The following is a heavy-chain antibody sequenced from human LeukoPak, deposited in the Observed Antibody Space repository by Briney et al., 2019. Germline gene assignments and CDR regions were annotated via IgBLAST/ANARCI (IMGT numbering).Heavy chain of an antibody. CDR1: GYTFTDYY. CDR2: INPNGGGT. D-gene: IGHD6-19*01. CDR3: ARDPPGDSGLDY. J-gene: IGHJ4*02. Sequence: ASVKASCKASGYTFTDYYMHWVRQAPGQGLEWMGWINPNGGGTSYSQNFQGRVTMTRDTSISTVYMDLTRLTSDDTALYYCARDPPGDSGLDYWGQGTLVTVSS. V-gene: IGHV1-2*02.